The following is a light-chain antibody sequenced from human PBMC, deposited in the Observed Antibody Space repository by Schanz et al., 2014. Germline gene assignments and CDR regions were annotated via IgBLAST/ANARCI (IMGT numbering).Light chain of an antibody. Sequence: EIVLTQSPATLSVSPGEGATLSCRASQSVFSNLAWYQQRPGQAPRLLIFDASNRATGIPERFSGSGSVTDFTLPISRLEPEDSAVYYCQQYGALPFTFGGGTKVQI. CDR3: QQYGALPFT. J-gene: IGKJ4*01. V-gene: IGKV3-20*01. CDR1: QSVFSN. CDR2: DAS.